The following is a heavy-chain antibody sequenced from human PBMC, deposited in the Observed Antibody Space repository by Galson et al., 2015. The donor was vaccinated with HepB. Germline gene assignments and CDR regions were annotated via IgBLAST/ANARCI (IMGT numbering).Heavy chain of an antibody. J-gene: IGHJ4*02. V-gene: IGHV3-30*04. CDR1: GFTFSSYA. D-gene: IGHD5-12*01. CDR2: ISYDGGNK. CDR3: ARAPYNLWWLPTNGATGFPGVDY. Sequence: SLRLSCAASGFTFSSYAMHWVRQAPGKGLEWVAVISYDGGNKYYADSVKGRFTISRDNSKNTLYLQMNSLRAEDTAVYYCARAPYNLWWLPTNGATGFPGVDYWGQGTLVTVSS.